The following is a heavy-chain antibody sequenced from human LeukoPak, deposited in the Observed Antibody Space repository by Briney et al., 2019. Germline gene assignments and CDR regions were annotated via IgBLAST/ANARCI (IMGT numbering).Heavy chain of an antibody. D-gene: IGHD6-19*01. CDR1: GDSISSSSYY. V-gene: IGHV4-61*01. J-gene: IGHJ4*02. CDR3: ARADRNDWYVDN. CDR2: IHYSGST. Sequence: SETLSLTCTVSGDSISSSSYYWSWIRQPPGKGLEWIGYIHYSGSTNYNPSLKSRVTISIDTSKNQFSLKLSSVTAADTAIYYCARADRNDWYVDNWGQGTLATVSS.